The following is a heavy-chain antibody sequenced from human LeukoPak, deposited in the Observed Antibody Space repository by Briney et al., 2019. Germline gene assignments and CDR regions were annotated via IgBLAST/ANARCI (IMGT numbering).Heavy chain of an antibody. CDR1: GFTFSSYA. CDR3: ARDSSQQLTYLADY. D-gene: IGHD6-13*01. CDR2: ISYDGSNK. V-gene: IGHV3-30-3*01. J-gene: IGHJ4*02. Sequence: RSLRLSCAASGFTFSSYAMHWVRQAPGKGLEWVAVISYDGSNKYYADSVKGRFTISRDNSKNTLYLQMNSLRAEDTAVYYCARDSSQQLTYLADYWGQGTLVTVSS.